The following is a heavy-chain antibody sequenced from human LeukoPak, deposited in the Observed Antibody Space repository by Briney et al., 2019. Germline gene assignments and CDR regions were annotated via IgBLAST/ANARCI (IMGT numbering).Heavy chain of an antibody. CDR1: GYTFTSYA. CDR2: INTNTGNP. J-gene: IGHJ4*02. V-gene: IGHV7-4-1*02. CDR3: VRDLWFGEPYPYYFDY. Sequence: ASVKVSCKASGYTFTSYAMNWVRQAPGQGLEWMGWINTNTGNPTYAQGFTGRFVFSLDTSVSTAYLQISSLKAEDTAVYYCVRDLWFGEPYPYYFDYWGQGTLVTVSS. D-gene: IGHD3-10*01.